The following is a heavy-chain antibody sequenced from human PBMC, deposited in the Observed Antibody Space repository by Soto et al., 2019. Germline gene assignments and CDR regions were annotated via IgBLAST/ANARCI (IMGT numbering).Heavy chain of an antibody. Sequence: GESLKISCKGSGYSFTSYWIGWVRQMPGKGLEWMGIIYPGDSDTRYSPSFQGQVTISADKSISTAYLQWSSLKASDTAMYYCARHSPPYYDILTGPGYGMDVWGQGTTVTVSS. J-gene: IGHJ6*01. V-gene: IGHV5-51*01. CDR1: GYSFTSYW. CDR3: ARHSPPYYDILTGPGYGMDV. CDR2: IYPGDSDT. D-gene: IGHD3-9*01.